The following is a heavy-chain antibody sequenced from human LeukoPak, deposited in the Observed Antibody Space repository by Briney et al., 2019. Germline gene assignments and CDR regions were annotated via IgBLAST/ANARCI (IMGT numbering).Heavy chain of an antibody. CDR1: GYSISSGYY. CDR2: IYHSGST. Sequence: SETLSLTCTVSGYSISSGYYWGWIRQPPWKGLEWIGSIYHSGSTYYNPSLKSRVTISVDTSKNQFSLKLSSVTAADTAVYYCARDPDGSGSNYWGQGTLVTVSS. CDR3: ARDPDGSGSNY. V-gene: IGHV4-38-2*02. D-gene: IGHD3-10*01. J-gene: IGHJ4*02.